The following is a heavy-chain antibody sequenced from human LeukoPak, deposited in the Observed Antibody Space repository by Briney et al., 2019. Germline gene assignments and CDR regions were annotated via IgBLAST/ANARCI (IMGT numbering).Heavy chain of an antibody. V-gene: IGHV4-59*08. CDR1: GGPISSYY. Sequence: PSETVSLTCIVSGGPISSYYWSWIRQPPGKGLEWIGYIYYSGSTNYNPSLKSRVTISVDTSKNQFSLKLSSVTAADTAVYYCARHHCSSTSCPTPFAFDYWGQGTLVTVSS. J-gene: IGHJ4*02. CDR3: ARHHCSSTSCPTPFAFDY. CDR2: IYYSGST. D-gene: IGHD2-2*01.